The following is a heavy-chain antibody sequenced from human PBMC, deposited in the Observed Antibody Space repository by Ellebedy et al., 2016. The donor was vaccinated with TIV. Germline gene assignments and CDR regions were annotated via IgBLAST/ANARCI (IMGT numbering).Heavy chain of an antibody. CDR2: IYYSGST. D-gene: IGHD3-22*01. CDR3: AREPDYYDSSGHAFDI. V-gene: IGHV4-59*01. CDR1: GGSISRYY. Sequence: MPSETLSLTCTVYGGSISRYYWSWIRQPPGKGLEWIGYIYYSGSTNYNPSLKSRVTISVDTSKNQFSLKLSSVTAADTAVYYCAREPDYYDSSGHAFDIWGQGTMVTVSS. J-gene: IGHJ3*02.